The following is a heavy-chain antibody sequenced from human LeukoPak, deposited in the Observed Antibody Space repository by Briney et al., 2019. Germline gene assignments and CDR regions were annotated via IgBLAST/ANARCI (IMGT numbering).Heavy chain of an antibody. V-gene: IGHV3-48*04. CDR2: ISPGGNTI. CDR3: ARVRGPTVTTMYFDY. CDR1: GFIFRSHG. J-gene: IGHJ4*02. Sequence: VSLRLSCAGSGFIFRSHGMIWVRQAPGRGLEWVSYISPGGNTIYYADSMKGRFTVSRDDAKNSLSLHMNSLRAEDTAVYYCARVRGPTVTTMYFDYWGQGTLVTVSS. D-gene: IGHD4-17*01.